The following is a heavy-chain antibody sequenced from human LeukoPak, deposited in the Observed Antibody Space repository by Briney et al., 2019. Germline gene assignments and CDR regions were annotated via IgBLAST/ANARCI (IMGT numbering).Heavy chain of an antibody. CDR1: GSSFTSYW. J-gene: IGHJ4*02. V-gene: IGHV5-51*01. CDR2: IYPGDSDT. D-gene: IGHD3-22*01. Sequence: GASLQISCEGSGSSFTSYWIGWVRPLRGKGLGWMGIIYPGDSDTRYNPSFQGQVTISSDKSISTAYLQWSSLKASDTAMYYCARQYYYDSSGPLTNFDYWGQGTLVTVSS. CDR3: ARQYYYDSSGPLTNFDY.